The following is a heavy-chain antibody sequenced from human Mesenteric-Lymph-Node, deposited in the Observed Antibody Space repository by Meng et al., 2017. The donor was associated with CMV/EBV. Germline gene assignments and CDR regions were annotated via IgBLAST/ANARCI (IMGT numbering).Heavy chain of an antibody. V-gene: IGHV4-39*01. J-gene: IGHJ3*02. CDR3: ARKTIGYCSSTSCYYAFDI. CDR1: GGSISSSSYY. Sequence: GSLRLSCTVSGGSISSSSYYWGWIRQPPGKGLEWIGSIYYSGSTYYNPSLKSRVTISVDTSKNQFSLKLSSVTAADTAVYYCARKTIGYCSSTSCYYAFDIWGQGTMVTVSS. CDR2: IYYSGST. D-gene: IGHD2-2*01.